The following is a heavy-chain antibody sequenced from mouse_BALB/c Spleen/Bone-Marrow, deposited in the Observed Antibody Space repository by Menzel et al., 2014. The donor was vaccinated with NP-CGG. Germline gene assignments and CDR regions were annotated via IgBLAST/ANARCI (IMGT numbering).Heavy chain of an antibody. Sequence: EVQGVESGGGLVQPKGSLKLSCAASGSTFNTYAMNWVRQAPGKGLEWVARIRSKSNNYATYYADSVKDRFTISRDDSQSMLYLQMNNLKTEDTAMYYCVRQNYDYAWFAYWGQGTLVTVSA. CDR1: GSTFNTYA. CDR3: VRQNYDYAWFAY. D-gene: IGHD2-4*01. V-gene: IGHV10-1*02. J-gene: IGHJ3*01. CDR2: IRSKSNNYAT.